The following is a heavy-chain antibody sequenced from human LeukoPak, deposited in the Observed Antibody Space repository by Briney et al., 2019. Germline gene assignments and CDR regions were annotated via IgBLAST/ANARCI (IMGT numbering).Heavy chain of an antibody. V-gene: IGHV1-18*01. D-gene: IGHD3-22*01. Sequence: ASVKVSCKTSGYTFSTYAVSWVRQAPGQGLEWMGWISAYNGNTNYAQKLQGRVTMTTDTSTSTAYMELRSLRSDDTAVYYCARDLQAITMIVVVTSDDAFDIWGQGTMVTVSS. CDR3: ARDLQAITMIVVVTSDDAFDI. CDR2: ISAYNGNT. CDR1: GYTFSTYA. J-gene: IGHJ3*02.